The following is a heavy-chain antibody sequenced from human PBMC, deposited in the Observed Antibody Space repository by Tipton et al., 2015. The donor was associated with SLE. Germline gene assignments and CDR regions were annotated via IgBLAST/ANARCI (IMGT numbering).Heavy chain of an antibody. V-gene: IGHV4-30-4*08. D-gene: IGHD1-26*01. Sequence: TLSLTCTVSGGSISSGDYYWSWIRQPPGKGLEWIGYIYTSGSTNYNPSLKSRVTISVDTSKNQFSLKLSSVTAADTAVYYCARLGVEAFDIWGQGTMVTVSS. CDR1: GGSISSGDYY. CDR3: ARLGVEAFDI. J-gene: IGHJ3*02. CDR2: IYTSGST.